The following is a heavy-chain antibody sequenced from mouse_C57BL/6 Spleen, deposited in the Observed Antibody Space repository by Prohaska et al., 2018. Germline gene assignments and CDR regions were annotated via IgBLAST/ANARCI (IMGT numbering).Heavy chain of an antibody. V-gene: IGHV3-6*01. Sequence: DVQLQESGPGLVKPSRSLSLTCSVTGYSITSGYYWNWIRQFPGNKLEWMGYISYDGSNNYNPSLKNRISITRDTSKNQFFLKLNSVTTEDTATYYCARETGTGFDYWGQGTTLTVSS. J-gene: IGHJ2*01. D-gene: IGHD4-1*01. CDR3: ARETGTGFDY. CDR2: ISYDGSN. CDR1: GYSITSGYY.